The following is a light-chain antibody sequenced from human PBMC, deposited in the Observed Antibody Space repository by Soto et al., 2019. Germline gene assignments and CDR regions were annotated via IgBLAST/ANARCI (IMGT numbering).Light chain of an antibody. J-gene: IGLJ2*01. Sequence: QSVLTQSPSASASLGASVKLTCTLSSGHSSYAIAWHQQQPEKGPRYLMKLNSDGSHSKGDGIPDRFSGAGSGAERYLTISSRQSEDEADYYCQTWGTGIVVFGGGTKLTVL. V-gene: IGLV4-69*01. CDR1: SGHSSYA. CDR3: QTWGTGIVV. CDR2: LNSDGSH.